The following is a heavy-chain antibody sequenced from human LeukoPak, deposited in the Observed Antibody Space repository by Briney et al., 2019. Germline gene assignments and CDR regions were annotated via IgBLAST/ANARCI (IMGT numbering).Heavy chain of an antibody. CDR2: IYYSGST. D-gene: IGHD5-24*01. CDR1: GGSISSSSYY. Sequence: PSETLSLTCTVSGGSISSSSYYWGWIRQPPGKGLEWIGSIYYSGSTYYNPSLKSRVTISVDTSKNQFSLKLSSVTAADTAVYYCARDADLGATITGAFDIWGQGTLVIVSS. CDR3: ARDADLGATITGAFDI. J-gene: IGHJ3*02. V-gene: IGHV4-39*02.